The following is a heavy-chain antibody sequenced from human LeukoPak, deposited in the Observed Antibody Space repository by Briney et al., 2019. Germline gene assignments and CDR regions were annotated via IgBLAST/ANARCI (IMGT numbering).Heavy chain of an antibody. CDR2: INPNTGVT. D-gene: IGHD4-17*01. V-gene: IGHV1-2*02. CDR3: ARDRTTVTTGYYGMDV. Sequence: ASVKASCKASGYTFTDYYMHWVRQAPGQGLEWMGWINPNTGVTNYAQKFQGRVTLTRDTSIITAYMELTRLRSDDTAMYYCARDRTTVTTGYYGMDVWGQGTTLTVSS. CDR1: GYTFTDYY. J-gene: IGHJ6*02.